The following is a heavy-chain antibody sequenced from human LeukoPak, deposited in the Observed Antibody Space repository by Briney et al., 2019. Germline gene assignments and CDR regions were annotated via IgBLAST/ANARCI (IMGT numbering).Heavy chain of an antibody. Sequence: GGSLRLSCAASGFTFSSYAMSWVRQAPGKGLEWVSAISGSGGSTYYADSVKGRFTISRDNAKNSLYLQMNSLRAEDTAVYYCARDRVYGDSFDYWGQGTLVTVSS. CDR2: ISGSGGST. CDR1: GFTFSSYA. D-gene: IGHD4-17*01. V-gene: IGHV3-23*01. J-gene: IGHJ4*02. CDR3: ARDRVYGDSFDY.